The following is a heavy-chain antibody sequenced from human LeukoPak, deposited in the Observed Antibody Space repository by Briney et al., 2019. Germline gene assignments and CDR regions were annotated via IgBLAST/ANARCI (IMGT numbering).Heavy chain of an antibody. V-gene: IGHV1-18*01. D-gene: IGHD3-10*01. J-gene: IGHJ4*02. CDR2: ISAYNGNT. CDR3: ARDPAPYYYGSGSYAAY. Sequence: ASVKVSCKASGYTFTSYGISWVRQAPGQGLEWMGWISAYNGNTNYAQKLQGRVTMTTDTSTSTAYVELRSLRSDDTAVYYCARDPAPYYYGSGSYAAYWGQGTLVTVSS. CDR1: GYTFTSYG.